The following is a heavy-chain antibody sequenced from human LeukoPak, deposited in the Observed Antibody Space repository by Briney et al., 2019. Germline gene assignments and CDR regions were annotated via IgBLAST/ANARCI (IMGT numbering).Heavy chain of an antibody. D-gene: IGHD3-9*01. CDR2: FDPEDGET. V-gene: IGHV1-24*01. Sequence: ASVKVSCKASGYAFTGYYMHWVRQAPGKGLEWMGGFDPEDGETIYAQKFQGRVTMTEDTSTDTAYMELSSLRSEDTAVYYCATLTALHWGQGTLVTVSS. CDR3: ATLTALH. J-gene: IGHJ1*01. CDR1: GYAFTGYY.